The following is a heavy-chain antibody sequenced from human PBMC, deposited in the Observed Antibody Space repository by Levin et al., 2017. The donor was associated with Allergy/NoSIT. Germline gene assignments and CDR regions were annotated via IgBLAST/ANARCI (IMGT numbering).Heavy chain of an antibody. J-gene: IGHJ4*02. CDR2: ISDDGSNK. CDR1: GFTFSSYG. V-gene: IGHV3-30*18. D-gene: IGHD3-22*01. Sequence: GGSLRLSCAASGFTFSSYGMHWVRQAPGKGLEWVAIISDDGSNKYFADSVKGRFTISRDKSKNTVHLQMNSLRAEDTAVYYCAKTLDSSGYDADYWGQGTLVTVSS. CDR3: AKTLDSSGYDADY.